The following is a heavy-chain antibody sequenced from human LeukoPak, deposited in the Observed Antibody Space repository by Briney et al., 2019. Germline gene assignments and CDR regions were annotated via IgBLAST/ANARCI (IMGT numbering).Heavy chain of an antibody. D-gene: IGHD2-2*02. CDR3: TRAASYCSSTSCYRGYYYYGMDV. J-gene: IGHJ6*02. CDR2: IRSKAYGGTT. Sequence: GGSLRLSCAASGFAFGSYAMHWVRQAPGKGLEWVGFIRSKAYGGTTEYAASVKGRFTISRDDSKSIAYLQMNSLKTEDTAVYYCTRAASYCSSTSCYRGYYYYGMDVWGQGTTVTVSS. V-gene: IGHV3-49*04. CDR1: GFAFGSYA.